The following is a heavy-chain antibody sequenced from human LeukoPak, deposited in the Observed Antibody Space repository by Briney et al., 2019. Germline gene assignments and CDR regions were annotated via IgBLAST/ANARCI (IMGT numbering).Heavy chain of an antibody. J-gene: IGHJ4*02. V-gene: IGHV3-21*01. Sequence: GGSLRLSCAASGFTFSSYEMNWVRQAPGKGLEWVSSISSSSSYIYYADSVKGRFTISRDNAKNSLYLQMNSLRAEDTAVYYCARGGGELRYFDWLLDYWGQGTLVTVSS. CDR1: GFTFSSYE. CDR2: ISSSSSYI. CDR3: ARGGGELRYFDWLLDY. D-gene: IGHD3-9*01.